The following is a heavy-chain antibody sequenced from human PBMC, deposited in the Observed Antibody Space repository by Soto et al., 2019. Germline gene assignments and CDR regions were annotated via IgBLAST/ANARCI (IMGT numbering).Heavy chain of an antibody. Sequence: GGSLRLSCAASGFSFGSYALSWVRQAPGKGLEWVSTISGSDGKTFYADSVKGRFSISRDTSQSTLYLQMNSLRADDTAMYYCARWSYLDSWGPGIRVTV. J-gene: IGHJ1*01. CDR2: ISGSDGKT. V-gene: IGHV3-23*01. CDR3: ARWSYLDS. CDR1: GFSFGSYA. D-gene: IGHD3-10*01.